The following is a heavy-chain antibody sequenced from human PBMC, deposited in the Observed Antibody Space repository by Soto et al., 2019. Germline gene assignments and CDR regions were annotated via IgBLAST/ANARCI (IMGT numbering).Heavy chain of an antibody. Sequence: QVQLVESGGGVVQPGRSLRLSCAASGFTFSSYAMHWVRQAPGKGLEWVAVISYDGSNKYYADSVKGRFTISRDNSKNPLYLQMNSLRAEDTAVYYCARDSRFSTNAFDIWGQGTMVTVSS. CDR3: ARDSRFSTNAFDI. D-gene: IGHD2-8*01. J-gene: IGHJ3*02. CDR2: ISYDGSNK. CDR1: GFTFSSYA. V-gene: IGHV3-30-3*01.